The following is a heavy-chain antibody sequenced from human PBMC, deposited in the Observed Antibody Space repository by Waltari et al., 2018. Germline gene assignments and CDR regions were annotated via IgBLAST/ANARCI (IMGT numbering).Heavy chain of an antibody. Sequence: QVQLQESGPGLVKPSETLSLTCTVSGGSISSYYWSWIRQPAGKGLEWIGRIYTSGSTNYNPSLKSRVTMSVDTSKNQFSLKLSSVTAADTAVYYCARDRPYYDFWSGYYSYYMDVWGKGTTVTISS. D-gene: IGHD3-3*01. V-gene: IGHV4-4*07. CDR1: GGSISSYY. J-gene: IGHJ6*03. CDR2: IYTSGST. CDR3: ARDRPYYDFWSGYYSYYMDV.